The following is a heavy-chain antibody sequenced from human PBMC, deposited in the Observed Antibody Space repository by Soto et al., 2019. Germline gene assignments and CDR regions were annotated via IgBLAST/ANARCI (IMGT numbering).Heavy chain of an antibody. V-gene: IGHV3-30-3*01. CDR3: ARVDGGYGMDV. D-gene: IGHD3-10*01. Sequence: QVQLVESGGGVVQPGRSLRLSCAASGFTFSSYAMHWVRQAPGKGLEWVAVISYDGSNKYYADSVKGRFTISRDNSKNTLYLQMNSLRAEDTAVYYCARVDGGYGMDVWGQGTTVTVSS. CDR1: GFTFSSYA. J-gene: IGHJ6*02. CDR2: ISYDGSNK.